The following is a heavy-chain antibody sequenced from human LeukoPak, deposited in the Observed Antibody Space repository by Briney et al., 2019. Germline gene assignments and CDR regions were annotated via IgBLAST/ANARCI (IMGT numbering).Heavy chain of an antibody. D-gene: IGHD2-15*01. V-gene: IGHV3-66*01. CDR3: ARVACSGGSCHLGYFDL. Sequence: PGGSLRLSCAASGFTVSSNYMSWVRQAPGKGLEWVSVIYSGGSTYYADSVKGRFTISRDNSKNTLYLQMSSLRAEDTAVYYCARVACSGGSCHLGYFDLWGRGTLVTVSS. CDR1: GFTVSSNY. CDR2: IYSGGST. J-gene: IGHJ2*01.